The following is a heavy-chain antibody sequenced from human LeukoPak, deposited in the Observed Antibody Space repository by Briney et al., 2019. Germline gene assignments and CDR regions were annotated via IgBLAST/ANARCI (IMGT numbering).Heavy chain of an antibody. J-gene: IGHJ4*02. V-gene: IGHV3-53*01. Sequence: GGSLRLSCVVSGFIASSNYMSWVRQAPGKGLEWISLIYSGGTTYYADSVMGRFTISRDNSKTTLFLQMNSLKAEDTAVYYCATGGRSGVALEQWGQGTLLTVFS. CDR1: GFIASSNY. CDR3: ATGGRSGVALEQ. CDR2: IYSGGTT. D-gene: IGHD1/OR15-1a*01.